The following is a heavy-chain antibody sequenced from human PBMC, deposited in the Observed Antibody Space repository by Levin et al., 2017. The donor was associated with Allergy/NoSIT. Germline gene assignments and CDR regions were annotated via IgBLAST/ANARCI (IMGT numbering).Heavy chain of an antibody. Sequence: SCAASGFTFDDYAMHWVRQAPGKGLEWVSGISWNSGSIGYADSVKGRFTISRDNAKNSLYLQMNSLRAEDTALYYCAKDIGAGYGDYVGYWYFDLWGRGTLVTVSS. J-gene: IGHJ2*01. D-gene: IGHD4-17*01. CDR1: GFTFDDYA. CDR2: ISWNSGSI. V-gene: IGHV3-9*01. CDR3: AKDIGAGYGDYVGYWYFDL.